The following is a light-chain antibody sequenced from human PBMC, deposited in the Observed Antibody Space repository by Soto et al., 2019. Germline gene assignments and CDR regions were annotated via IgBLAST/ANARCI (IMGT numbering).Light chain of an antibody. CDR2: GAS. CDR1: QSVSSN. Sequence: EIVMTQSPATLSVSPGERATLSCRASQSVSSNLAWYQQKPGQAPRLLIYGASTRATGIPARFSGSGSGTDFILTISRLEPEDFALYYCGQFVSSPPRTFGQGTKVDIK. J-gene: IGKJ1*01. V-gene: IGKV3-15*01. CDR3: GQFVSSPPRT.